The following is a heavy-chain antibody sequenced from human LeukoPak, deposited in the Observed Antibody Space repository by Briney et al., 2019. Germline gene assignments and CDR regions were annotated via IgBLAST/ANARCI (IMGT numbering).Heavy chain of an antibody. V-gene: IGHV3-48*04. J-gene: IGHJ3*02. CDR1: GFTFSSYS. D-gene: IGHD1-26*01. CDR2: ISDSSSTI. CDR3: ARESGGDLGEAFDI. Sequence: GGSLRLSCAASGFTFSSYSMNWVRQAPGKGLEWVSYISDSSSTIYYADSVKGRFTISRDNAKNSLYLQMNSLRAEDTAVYYCARESGGDLGEAFDIWGQGTMVTVSS.